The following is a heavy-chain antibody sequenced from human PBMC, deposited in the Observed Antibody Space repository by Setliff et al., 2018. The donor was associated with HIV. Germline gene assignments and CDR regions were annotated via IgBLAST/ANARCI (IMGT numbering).Heavy chain of an antibody. V-gene: IGHV4-34*01. D-gene: IGHD2-21*02. CDR1: GASFNDYY. J-gene: IGHJ3*01. CDR2: INHSGST. Sequence: SETLSLTCAVYGASFNDYYWSWIRQPPGKGLEWIGEINHSGSTNYNPSLKSRVTISVDKSKNQFSLKLNSVTAADTAVYYCARRIAPGWWGGNSGDAFDLWGQGTMVTVSS. CDR3: ARRIAPGWWGGNSGDAFDL.